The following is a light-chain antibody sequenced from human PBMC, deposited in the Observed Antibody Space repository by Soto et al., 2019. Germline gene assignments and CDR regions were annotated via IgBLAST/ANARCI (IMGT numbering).Light chain of an antibody. CDR2: EVN. Sequence: QSALTQPPSASGSPGQSVTISCTGTSSDVGGYNYVSWYQQHPGQAPKLMIYEVNKLPSGVPDRFAGSQSGNTVSLNVSGLQAEDEGDYYCSALAGSKRVFGTGTKLTVL. V-gene: IGLV2-8*01. CDR1: SSDVGGYNY. CDR3: SALAGSKRV. J-gene: IGLJ1*01.